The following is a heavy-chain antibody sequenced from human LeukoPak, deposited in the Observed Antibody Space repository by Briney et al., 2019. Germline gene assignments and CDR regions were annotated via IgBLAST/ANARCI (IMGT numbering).Heavy chain of an antibody. Sequence: PGGSLRLSCAASGFTVSSNYMSWVRQAPGKGLEWVSVIYSGGSTYYADSVKGRFPISNDNAKNSLYLQMNSLRAEDTAVYYCASRSTSHYYYYYYMDVWVKGTTVTVSS. CDR2: IYSGGST. J-gene: IGHJ6*03. D-gene: IGHD2-2*01. CDR1: GFTVSSNY. CDR3: ASRSTSHYYYYYYMDV. V-gene: IGHV3-66*01.